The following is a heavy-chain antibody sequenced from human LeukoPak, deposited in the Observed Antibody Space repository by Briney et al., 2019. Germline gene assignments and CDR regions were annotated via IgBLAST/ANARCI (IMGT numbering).Heavy chain of an antibody. D-gene: IGHD3-10*01. CDR1: GFTFSSYS. V-gene: IGHV3-21*01. Sequence: GGSLRLSCAASGFTFSSYSMNWVRQAPGKGLEGVSSISSSSSYIYYADSVKGRFTISRDNAKNSLYLQMNSLRAEDTAVYYCARGHGSGSYYQNLDLDYWGQGTLVTVSS. CDR3: ARGHGSGSYYQNLDLDY. CDR2: ISSSSSYI. J-gene: IGHJ4*02.